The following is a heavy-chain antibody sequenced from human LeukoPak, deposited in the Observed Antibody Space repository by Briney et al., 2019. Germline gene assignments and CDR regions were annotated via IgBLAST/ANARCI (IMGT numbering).Heavy chain of an antibody. Sequence: GRCLRPFCAPSEFSVGSTYMTSVRQAPGKGLECLSLIYSGGSTYYADSVKGRFTISRDNSENTLYLQINSLRAEDTVVYYCARANDNCGYYYMDVWGKGTTVTIS. CDR1: EFSVGSTY. J-gene: IGHJ6*03. D-gene: IGHD2-21*01. CDR3: ARANDNCGYYYMDV. CDR2: IYSGGST. V-gene: IGHV3-66*01.